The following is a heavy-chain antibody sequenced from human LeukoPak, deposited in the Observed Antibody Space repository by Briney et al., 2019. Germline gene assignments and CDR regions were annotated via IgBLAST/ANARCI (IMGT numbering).Heavy chain of an antibody. J-gene: IGHJ4*02. Sequence: GGSLRLPCEASGFTFSSYWMHWVRQVPGKGLVWVSRINSDASSTNYADSVKGRFTISRDNAKNTLYLQMNSLRAEDTAVYYCTRVRGYDFDFWGQGTLVTVSS. CDR3: TRVRGYDFDF. D-gene: IGHD5-12*01. CDR1: GFTFSSYW. CDR2: INSDASST. V-gene: IGHV3-74*01.